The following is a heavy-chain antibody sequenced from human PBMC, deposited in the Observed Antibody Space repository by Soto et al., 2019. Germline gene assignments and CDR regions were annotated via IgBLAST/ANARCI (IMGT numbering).Heavy chain of an antibody. CDR1: GFTFGSYA. CDR3: AKLSNTRGVVVDVYFDY. V-gene: IGHV3-23*01. CDR2: ISGGGGST. D-gene: IGHD2-15*01. Sequence: GGSLRLSCAASGFTFGSYAMSWVRQAPGKGLEWVSAISGGGGSTHYADSVKGRFTISRDNSKKMLYLQMNSLRAEDTAVYYCAKLSNTRGVVVDVYFDYWGQGTLVTVSS. J-gene: IGHJ4*02.